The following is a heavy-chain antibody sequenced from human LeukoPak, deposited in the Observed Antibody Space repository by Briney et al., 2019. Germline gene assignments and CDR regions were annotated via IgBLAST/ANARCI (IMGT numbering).Heavy chain of an antibody. D-gene: IGHD4/OR15-4a*01. J-gene: IGHJ4*02. CDR3: ARQHDSGGPFDS. V-gene: IGHV1-69*05. Sequence: SVKVSCKASGGTFGNYAVSWVRQAPGQGLEWMGGIIPMYPTTTYPQKFQDRVTLTTDESTTTVYMELSSLRSDDTAVYYCARQHDSGGPFDSWGQGTLVTVSS. CDR2: IIPMYPTT. CDR1: GGTFGNYA.